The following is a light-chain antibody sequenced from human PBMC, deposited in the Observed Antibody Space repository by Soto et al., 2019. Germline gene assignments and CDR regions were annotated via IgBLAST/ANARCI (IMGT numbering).Light chain of an antibody. V-gene: IGKV3-15*01. CDR3: QQYYNDWA. CDR2: GAS. J-gene: IGKJ1*01. CDR1: QSVGSN. Sequence: EIVMTQSPATLSVSPGERATLSCRASQSVGSNLAWYQQKPGQAPRLLISGASTRATGIPARFSGSGSGTDFTLTISSLQSEDFAVYYCQQYYNDWAFGQGTKVEIK.